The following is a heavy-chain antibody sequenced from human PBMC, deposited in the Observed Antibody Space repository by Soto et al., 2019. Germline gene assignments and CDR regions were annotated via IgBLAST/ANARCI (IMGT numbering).Heavy chain of an antibody. CDR3: ARDPMGCYYGSGSYYFDY. CDR1: GFTFSSYA. V-gene: IGHV3-30-3*01. J-gene: IGHJ4*02. CDR2: ISYDGSNK. Sequence: QVQLVESGGGVVQPGRSLRLSCAASGFTFSSYAMHWVRQAPGKGLEWVAVISYDGSNKYYADSVKGRFTISRDNSKNTLELQMNSLRAEDTAVYYCARDPMGCYYGSGSYYFDYWGQGTLVTVSS. D-gene: IGHD3-10*01.